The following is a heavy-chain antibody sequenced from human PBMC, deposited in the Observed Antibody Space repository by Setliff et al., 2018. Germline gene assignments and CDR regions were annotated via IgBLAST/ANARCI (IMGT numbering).Heavy chain of an antibody. CDR2: INPNSGGT. CDR3: ARGRDFWSGYLVY. Sequence: GSVKVSCKASGYTFTGYYMHWVRQAPGQGLEWMGWINPNSGGTNYAQKFQGWVTMTRDTSISTAYMELSRLRSDDTAVYYCARGRDFWSGYLVYWGQGTLVTSPQ. J-gene: IGHJ4*02. CDR1: GYTFTGYY. D-gene: IGHD3-3*01. V-gene: IGHV1-2*04.